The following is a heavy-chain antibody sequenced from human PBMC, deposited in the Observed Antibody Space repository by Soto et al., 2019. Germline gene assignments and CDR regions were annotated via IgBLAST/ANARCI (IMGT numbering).Heavy chain of an antibody. Sequence: SCKGAGEGITRYYSNWGRQTPEQGLELMGVINPHGGSTAYAQKFKGRVTLTRDTSASTVYMEVSSLTSEDTAMYYCARSSGGNFGIIIEGTNWFALWGQGTLV. CDR3: ARSSGGNFGIIIEGTNWFAL. V-gene: IGHV1-46*01. J-gene: IGHJ5*02. CDR2: INPHGGST. CDR1: GEGITRYY. D-gene: IGHD1-26*01.